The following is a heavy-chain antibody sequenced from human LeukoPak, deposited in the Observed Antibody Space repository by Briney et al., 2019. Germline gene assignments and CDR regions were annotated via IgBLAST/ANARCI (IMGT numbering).Heavy chain of an antibody. CDR2: IYPGDSDT. Sequence: GESLKISCQGSGYSFTSYWIGWVRQMPGKGLEWMGIIYPGDSDTRYSPSFQGQVTISADKSISTAYLQWSSLKASDTAMYYCARLEGSGWQYYYYGMDVWGQGTTVTVSS. CDR1: GYSFTSYW. J-gene: IGHJ6*02. D-gene: IGHD6-19*01. V-gene: IGHV5-51*01. CDR3: ARLEGSGWQYYYYGMDV.